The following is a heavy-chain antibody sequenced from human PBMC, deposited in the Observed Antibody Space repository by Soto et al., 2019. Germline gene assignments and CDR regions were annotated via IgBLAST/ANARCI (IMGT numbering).Heavy chain of an antibody. CDR1: GYSFTDYW. V-gene: IGHV5-10-1*01. J-gene: IGHJ4*02. CDR2: IDASDSYT. CDR3: ARHRIAATAPDY. Sequence: GESLKISCKGSGYSFTDYWIPWVRQMPGKGLEWMGRIDASDSYTNYQPSFQGHVTISVDQSISTAYLQWSSLKASDTAMYYCARHRIAATAPDYWGQGKLVTVSS. D-gene: IGHD6-13*01.